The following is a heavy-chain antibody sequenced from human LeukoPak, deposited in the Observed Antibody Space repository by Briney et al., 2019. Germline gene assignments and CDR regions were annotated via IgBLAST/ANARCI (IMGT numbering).Heavy chain of an antibody. J-gene: IGHJ4*02. CDR3: ARGDYDSSGYYSPLDY. D-gene: IGHD3-22*01. V-gene: IGHV4-30-2*01. CDR2: IYHSGST. Sequence: SQTLSLTCAVSGGSTSSGGYSWSWIRQPPGKGLEWIGYIYHSGSTYYNPSLKSRVTISVDRSKNQFSLKLSSVTAADTAVYYCARGDYDSSGYYSPLDYWGQGTLVTVSS. CDR1: GGSTSSGGYS.